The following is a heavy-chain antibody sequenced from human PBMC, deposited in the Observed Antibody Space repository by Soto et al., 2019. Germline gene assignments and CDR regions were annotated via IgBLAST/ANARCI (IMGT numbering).Heavy chain of an antibody. V-gene: IGHV4-39*01. Sequence: PAETLSLTCTVSGVSLSNSSYYWGWVRRPPGKGLEWIGTIYYSGITYYNPSLKSRVTISVDTSKNQFSLKLTSVTAADTAVYYCARHGSNWGQGTLVSVS. CDR3: ARHGSN. CDR2: IYYSGIT. J-gene: IGHJ4*02. CDR1: GVSLSNSSYY.